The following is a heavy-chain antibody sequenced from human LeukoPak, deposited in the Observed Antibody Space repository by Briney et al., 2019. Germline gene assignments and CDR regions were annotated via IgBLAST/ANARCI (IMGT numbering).Heavy chain of an antibody. CDR2: ISGSGGST. Sequence: GGSLRLSCAASGFTFSSYAMSWVRQAPGKGLEWVSAISGSGGSTYYADSVKGRFTTSRDNAKNSLYLQMNSLRAEDTAVYYCANHLACGSTSCPPFDYWGQGTLVTVSS. CDR3: ANHLACGSTSCPPFDY. D-gene: IGHD2-2*01. V-gene: IGHV3-23*01. CDR1: GFTFSSYA. J-gene: IGHJ4*02.